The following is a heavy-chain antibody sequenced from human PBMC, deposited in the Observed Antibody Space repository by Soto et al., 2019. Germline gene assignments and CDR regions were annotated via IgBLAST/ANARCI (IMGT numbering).Heavy chain of an antibody. CDR1: GYTFTSYD. CDR3: ARARRIAGGGGFDP. D-gene: IGHD2-21*01. V-gene: IGHV1-8*01. Sequence: QVQLVQSGAEVKKPGASVKVSCKASGYTFTSYDVNWVRQATGQGLEWMGWMNPNSGNTGYAQKFTGRVTRTRNTSISTAYMELSSLRSEDTAVYYCARARRIAGGGGFDPWGQGTLVTVSS. J-gene: IGHJ5*02. CDR2: MNPNSGNT.